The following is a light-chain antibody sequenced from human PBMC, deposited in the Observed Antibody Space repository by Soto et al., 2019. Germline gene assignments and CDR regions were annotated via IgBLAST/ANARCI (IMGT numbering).Light chain of an antibody. CDR3: ATWDDSLSGHVV. V-gene: IGLV1-47*01. J-gene: IGLJ2*01. CDR1: ATNIGRNH. Sequence: QSVLTQTPSASGTPGQRVTISCSGGATNIGRNHVYWYQQFPGVAPRLLIYRNNQRPSGVPDRISGSKSGTSASLAISGLRSEDEADYYCATWDDSLSGHVVFGGGTKVTVL. CDR2: RNN.